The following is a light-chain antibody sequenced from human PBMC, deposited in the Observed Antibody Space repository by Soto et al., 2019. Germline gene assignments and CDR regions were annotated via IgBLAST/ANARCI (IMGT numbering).Light chain of an antibody. J-gene: IGKJ1*01. CDR1: QSISSW. Sequence: DIQMTQSPSTLSASVGDRVTITCRASQSISSWLAWYQQKPGKAPKLLIYAASSLQSGVPSRFSGSASGTEFTLTISSLQPDDFATYYCQQYNSVRWTFGQGTKVDIK. CDR2: AAS. V-gene: IGKV1-5*01. CDR3: QQYNSVRWT.